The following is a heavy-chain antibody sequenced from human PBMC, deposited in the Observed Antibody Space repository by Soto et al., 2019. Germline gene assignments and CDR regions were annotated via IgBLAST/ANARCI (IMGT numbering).Heavy chain of an antibody. D-gene: IGHD3-3*01. J-gene: IGHJ5*02. CDR2: IHHSGGT. Sequence: QVQLQQWGTGLLKPSETLSLTCSVSGGSFSGTYWSWIRQSPGKGLEWIGEIHHSGGTNYNPSLKSPVTISADTSKNQFSLHLTSVTAADTAFYYSARGGGGAPRFLQWLLFWFDPWGQGTLVTVSS. CDR1: GGSFSGTY. CDR3: ARGGGGAPRFLQWLLFWFDP. V-gene: IGHV4-34*01.